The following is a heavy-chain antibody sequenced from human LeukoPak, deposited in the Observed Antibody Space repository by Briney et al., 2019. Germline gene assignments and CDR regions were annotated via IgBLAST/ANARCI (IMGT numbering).Heavy chain of an antibody. CDR1: GFTFSDYY. CDR2: ISGSGGST. D-gene: IGHD2-2*02. CDR3: AKDLSTIVVVPAAIPATDY. V-gene: IGHV3-23*01. Sequence: GGSLRLSCAASGFTFSDYYMSWIRQAPGKGLEWVSAISGSGGSTYYADSVKGRFTISRDNSKNTLYLQMNSLRAEDTAVYYCAKDLSTIVVVPAAIPATDYWGQGTLVTVSS. J-gene: IGHJ4*02.